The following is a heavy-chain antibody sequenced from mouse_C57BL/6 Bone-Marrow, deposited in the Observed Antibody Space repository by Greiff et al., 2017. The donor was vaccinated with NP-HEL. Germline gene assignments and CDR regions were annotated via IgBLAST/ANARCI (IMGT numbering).Heavy chain of an antibody. D-gene: IGHD2-3*01. V-gene: IGHV1-81*01. Sequence: QVQLQQSGAELARPGASVKLSCKASGYTFTSYGISWVKQRTGQGLEWIGEIYPRSGNTYYNEKFKGKATLTADKSSSTAYMELRSLTSEDSAVYSCARGGYYRNYYAMDYWGQGTSVTVSS. CDR1: GYTFTSYG. J-gene: IGHJ4*01. CDR3: ARGGYYRNYYAMDY. CDR2: IYPRSGNT.